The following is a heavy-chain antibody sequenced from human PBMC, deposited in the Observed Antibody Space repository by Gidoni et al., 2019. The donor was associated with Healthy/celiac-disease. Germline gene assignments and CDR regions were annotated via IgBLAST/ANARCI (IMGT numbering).Heavy chain of an antibody. CDR1: GFTFSSYA. CDR3: ARGLFTYYDFWSGSELDY. V-gene: IGHV3-30-3*01. D-gene: IGHD3-3*01. Sequence: QVQLVASGGGVVQPGRSLRLSCSAFGFTFSSYAMHWVRQAPGKGLEWVAVISYDGSNKYYADSVKGRFTISRDNSKNTLYLQMNSLRAEDTAVYYCARGLFTYYDFWSGSELDYWGQRTLVTVSS. J-gene: IGHJ4*02. CDR2: ISYDGSNK.